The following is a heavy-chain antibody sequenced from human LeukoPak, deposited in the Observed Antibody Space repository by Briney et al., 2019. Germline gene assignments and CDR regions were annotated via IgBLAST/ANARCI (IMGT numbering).Heavy chain of an antibody. J-gene: IGHJ4*02. Sequence: GGSLRLSCAASGFTFSSYAMHWVRQAPGKGLEWVGVMSYDGSNKYYADSVKGRFTISRDKSKNTLYLQMNSLRAEDTAVYYCARLKAVAGMNLPTDYWGQGTLVTVSS. V-gene: IGHV3-30*04. CDR1: GFTFSSYA. D-gene: IGHD6-19*01. CDR3: ARLKAVAGMNLPTDY. CDR2: MSYDGSNK.